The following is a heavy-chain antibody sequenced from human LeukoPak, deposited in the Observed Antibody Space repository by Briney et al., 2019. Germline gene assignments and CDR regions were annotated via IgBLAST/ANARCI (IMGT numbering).Heavy chain of an antibody. V-gene: IGHV1-18*01. CDR2: ISAYNGNT. CDR3: ARHPRGYDFWSGSPGLDP. J-gene: IGHJ5*02. D-gene: IGHD3-3*01. Sequence: ASVTVSCTASGYTFTSYGISWVRQAPGQGLEWMGWISAYNGNTNYAQKLQGRVTMTTGTSTSTAYMELRSLRSDDTAVYYGARHPRGYDFWSGSPGLDPWGQGTLVTVSS. CDR1: GYTFTSYG.